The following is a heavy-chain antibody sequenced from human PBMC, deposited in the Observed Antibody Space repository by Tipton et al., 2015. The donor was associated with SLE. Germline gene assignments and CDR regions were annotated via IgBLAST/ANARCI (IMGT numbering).Heavy chain of an antibody. CDR3: ARVRWELPPNAALDI. CDR2: VYYSVNT. Sequence: TLSLTCTVSGASITRHYWTWIRQPPGKGLEWIGYVYYSVNTNYNPSLKSRVTISLDTSKSQFSLKLTSVTAADTAVYYCARVRWELPPNAALDIWGQGTMVTVSS. D-gene: IGHD2-15*01. V-gene: IGHV4-59*11. J-gene: IGHJ3*02. CDR1: GASITRHY.